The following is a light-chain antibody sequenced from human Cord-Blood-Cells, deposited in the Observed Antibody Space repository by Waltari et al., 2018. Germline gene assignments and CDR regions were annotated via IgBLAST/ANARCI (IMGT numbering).Light chain of an antibody. CDR2: AAS. Sequence: DIQMPQSPSSLSASVGDRVTITCRASQSISSYLNWYQQKPGKAPKLLIYAASSLQSWVPSRFSGSRSGTDFTLTISSLQPEDFATYYCQQSYSTPLTFGGGTKVEIK. CDR1: QSISSY. CDR3: QQSYSTPLT. J-gene: IGKJ4*01. V-gene: IGKV1-39*01.